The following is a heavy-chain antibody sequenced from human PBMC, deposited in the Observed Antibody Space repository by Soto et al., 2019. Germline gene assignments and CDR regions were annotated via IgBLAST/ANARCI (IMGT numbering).Heavy chain of an antibody. D-gene: IGHD3-10*01. J-gene: IGHJ5*02. CDR2: INHSGST. V-gene: IGHV4-34*01. CDR1: GGSFSGYY. Sequence: SETLSLTCAVYGGSFSGYYWSWIRQPPGKGLEWIGEINHSGSTNYNPSLKSRVTISVDTSKNQFSLKLSSVTAADTAVYYCARGARYVALNVGGWFDPWGQGTLVTVSS. CDR3: ARGARYVALNVGGWFDP.